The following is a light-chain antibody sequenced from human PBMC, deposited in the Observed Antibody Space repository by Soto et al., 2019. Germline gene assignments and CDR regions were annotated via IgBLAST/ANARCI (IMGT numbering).Light chain of an antibody. CDR2: DVS. J-gene: IGLJ1*01. Sequence: QSALTQPPSVSGSPGQSVTISCTGTSSDVGGYNRVSWYQQPPGKAPKLLIYDVSNRPSGGSTRFSGSKSGNTASLTISGLQAEDEADYYCTSYPTGSAYVFGPGTKVTVL. CDR1: SSDVGGYNR. V-gene: IGLV2-18*02. CDR3: TSYPTGSAYV.